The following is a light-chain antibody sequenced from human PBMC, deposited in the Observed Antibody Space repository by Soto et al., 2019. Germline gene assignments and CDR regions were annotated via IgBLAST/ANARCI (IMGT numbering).Light chain of an antibody. CDR2: EVS. CDR1: SSDVGGYNY. CDR3: SSFAGNNNLV. J-gene: IGLJ2*01. V-gene: IGLV2-8*01. Sequence: QSVLTQPPSASGSPGQSVTICCTGTSSDVGGYNYVSWYQQHPGKAPKLMISEVSKRPSGVPDRFSGSKSGNTASLTVSGLQAEDEADYYCSSFAGNNNLVFGAGTKLTVL.